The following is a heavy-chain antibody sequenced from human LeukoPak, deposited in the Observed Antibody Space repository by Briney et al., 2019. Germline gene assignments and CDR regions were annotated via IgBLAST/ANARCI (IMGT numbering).Heavy chain of an antibody. Sequence: PGGSLRLSCAASGFTFGSSAMCWVRQAPGKGPEWVSTFSRSGPDTYYADSVKGRFTIFRDNSKNTLYLQMNSLRAEDTAVYYCAKGSLGSWYYFDYWGQGTLVTVSS. D-gene: IGHD6-13*01. J-gene: IGHJ4*02. V-gene: IGHV3-23*01. CDR2: FSRSGPDT. CDR1: GFTFGSSA. CDR3: AKGSLGSWYYFDY.